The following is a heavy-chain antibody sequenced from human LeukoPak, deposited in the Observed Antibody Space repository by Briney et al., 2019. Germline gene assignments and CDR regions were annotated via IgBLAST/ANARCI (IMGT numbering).Heavy chain of an antibody. CDR1: GFTFTNYW. V-gene: IGHV3-74*01. J-gene: IGHJ4*02. CDR3: ARDMVEATTRGIHY. Sequence: GGALRLSCAASGFTFTNYWMHWVRQVPGKGVGWVSRIQTDESNKDYADTVKGRLTISRDKDRKTLYLQMNSLRAQDTGVYYCARDMVEATTRGIHYWGQGTLVTVSS. CDR2: IQTDESNK. D-gene: IGHD5-12*01.